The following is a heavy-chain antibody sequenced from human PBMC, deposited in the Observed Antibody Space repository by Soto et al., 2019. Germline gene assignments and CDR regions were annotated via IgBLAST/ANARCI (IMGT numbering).Heavy chain of an antibody. CDR3: ASGLLGSYYYGMDV. D-gene: IGHD7-27*01. V-gene: IGHV1-3*01. CDR1: GYTFTSYA. Sequence: QVQLVQSGAEVKKPGASVKVSCKASGYTFTSYAMHWVRQAPGQRLEWMGWINAGNGNTKYSQKFQGRVTITRDTSASTAYMELSSLRSEDTAVYYCASGLLGSYYYGMDVWAKGPRSPSP. J-gene: IGHJ6*02. CDR2: INAGNGNT.